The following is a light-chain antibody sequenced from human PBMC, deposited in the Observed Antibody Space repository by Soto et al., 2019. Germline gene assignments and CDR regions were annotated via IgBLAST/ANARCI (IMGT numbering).Light chain of an antibody. CDR2: GNS. J-gene: IGLJ3*02. Sequence: QAVVTQSPSVSGAPGQRVTISCTGSSSNIGAGYDVHWYQQLPGTAPNLLIYGNSNRPSGVPDRFSGSKSGTSASLAITGLQAEDEADYYCQSYDSSLSALVFGGGTKVTVL. V-gene: IGLV1-40*01. CDR1: SSNIGAGYD. CDR3: QSYDSSLSALV.